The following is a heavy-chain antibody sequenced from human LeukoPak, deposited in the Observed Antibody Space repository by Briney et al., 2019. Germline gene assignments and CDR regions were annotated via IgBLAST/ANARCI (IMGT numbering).Heavy chain of an antibody. CDR3: ARAYTWGPLDY. J-gene: IGHJ4*02. Sequence: PGGSLRLSCAASGFTFSSYAMHWVRQAPGKGLEWVAVISYDGSNKYYADSVKGRFTISRDNSKNTLYLQMNSLRAEDTAVYYCARAYTWGPLDYWGQGTLVTVSS. V-gene: IGHV3-30*04. CDR1: GFTFSSYA. D-gene: IGHD3-16*01. CDR2: ISYDGSNK.